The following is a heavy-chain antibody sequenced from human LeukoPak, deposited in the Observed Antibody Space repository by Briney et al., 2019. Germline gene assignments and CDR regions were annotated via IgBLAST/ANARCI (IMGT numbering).Heavy chain of an antibody. CDR3: ASLYGSGSYPDY. D-gene: IGHD3-10*01. Sequence: SETLSLTCTVSGGSISNYYWSWIRQPPGKGLEWIGYISYSGSTNYNPSLRSRVAISEDTSRNQFSLRLSSVTAADTAVYYCASLYGSGSYPDYWGQGTLVTVSS. CDR1: GGSISNYY. V-gene: IGHV4-59*12. CDR2: ISYSGST. J-gene: IGHJ4*02.